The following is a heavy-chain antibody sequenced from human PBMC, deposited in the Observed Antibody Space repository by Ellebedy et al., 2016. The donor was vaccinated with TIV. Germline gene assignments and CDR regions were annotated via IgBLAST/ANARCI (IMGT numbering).Heavy chain of an antibody. Sequence: LSLTCSASGFTLSTYWMNWVRQAPGKGLEWVSSMRQDGREAYFVDSVKGRFTISRDNTKNSLYLQMNSLRAEDTAVYFCARENGYYFDYWGQGTLVIVSS. D-gene: IGHD6-25*01. CDR3: ARENGYYFDY. V-gene: IGHV3-7*01. J-gene: IGHJ4*02. CDR1: GFTLSTYW. CDR2: MRQDGREA.